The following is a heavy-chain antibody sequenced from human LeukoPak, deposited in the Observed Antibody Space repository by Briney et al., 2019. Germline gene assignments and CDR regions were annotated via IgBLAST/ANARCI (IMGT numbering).Heavy chain of an antibody. D-gene: IGHD6-6*01. J-gene: IGHJ6*03. CDR2: INPNSGGT. Sequence: GASVKVSCKASGYTFTGYYMHWVRQAPGQGLEWMGWINPNSGGTNYAQKFQGRVTMTRDTSISTAYMELSRLRSDDTAVYYCARDRVPIAARIDYYNYMDVWGKGTTVTVSS. V-gene: IGHV1-2*02. CDR1: GYTFTGYY. CDR3: ARDRVPIAARIDYYNYMDV.